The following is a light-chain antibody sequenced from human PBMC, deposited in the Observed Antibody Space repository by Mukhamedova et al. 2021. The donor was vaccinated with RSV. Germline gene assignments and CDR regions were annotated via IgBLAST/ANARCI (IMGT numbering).Light chain of an antibody. Sequence: GGYDYVCWYKQIPGEAPKLIIYEVTGRPAGVSHRFSGSKSGNTASLTISGLQAEDEADYYCSSRTSINTVIFGGGTRVTVL. CDR2: EVT. V-gene: IGLV2-14*01. J-gene: IGLJ2*01. CDR3: SSRTSINTVI. CDR1: GGYDY.